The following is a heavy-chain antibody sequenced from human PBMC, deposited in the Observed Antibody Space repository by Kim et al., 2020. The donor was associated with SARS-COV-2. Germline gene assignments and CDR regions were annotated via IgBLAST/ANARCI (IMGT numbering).Heavy chain of an antibody. V-gene: IGHV4-4*02. D-gene: IGHD6-19*01. Sequence: NYNPARESRVTISVDKSKNQFALKRSSVTAADTAVYYCARRGIAVADFDYWGQGTLVTVSS. CDR3: ARRGIAVADFDY. J-gene: IGHJ4*02.